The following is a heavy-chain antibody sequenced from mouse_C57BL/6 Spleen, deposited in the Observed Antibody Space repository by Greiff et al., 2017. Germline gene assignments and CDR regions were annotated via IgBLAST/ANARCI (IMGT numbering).Heavy chain of an antibody. Sequence: EVKLQQSGPELVKPGASVKISCKASGYTFTDYYMNWVKQSHGKSLEWMGDINPNNGGTSYKQKFKGKATLTVDKSSSTAYMELRSLTSEDSAVYYCARPFDYWGQGTTLTVSS. CDR3: ARPFDY. V-gene: IGHV1-26*01. CDR2: INPNNGGT. J-gene: IGHJ2*01. CDR1: GYTFTDYY.